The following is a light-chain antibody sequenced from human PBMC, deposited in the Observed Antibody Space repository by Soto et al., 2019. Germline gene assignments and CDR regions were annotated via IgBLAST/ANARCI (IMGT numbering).Light chain of an antibody. Sequence: DIQMTQSPSTLSASVGDRVTITCRASQSISSWLAWYQQKPGKAPKLLIYDASSLESGVPSRFSGSGFDTDFTFTFINLQPDDFATYHCEQYNRYSLTFGGGTKVDIK. V-gene: IGKV1-5*01. CDR3: EQYNRYSLT. CDR1: QSISSW. CDR2: DAS. J-gene: IGKJ4*01.